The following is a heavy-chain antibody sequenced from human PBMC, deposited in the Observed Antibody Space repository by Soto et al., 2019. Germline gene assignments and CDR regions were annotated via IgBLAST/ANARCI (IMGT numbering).Heavy chain of an antibody. V-gene: IGHV3-21*06. CDR2: ISSTTNYI. Sequence: GSLRLSWAASGFTFTRYSIYWVRQAPGKGLEWVSSISSTTNYIYYGDSMKGRFTISRDNAKNSLYLEMNSLRAEDTAVYYWARESEDLASNFDYWGQGTLVTGSS. CDR3: ARESEDLASNFDY. CDR1: GFTFTRYS. J-gene: IGHJ4*02.